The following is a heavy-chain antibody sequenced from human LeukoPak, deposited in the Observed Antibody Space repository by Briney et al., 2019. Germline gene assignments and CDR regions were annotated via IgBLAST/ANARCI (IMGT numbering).Heavy chain of an antibody. D-gene: IGHD6-13*01. CDR3: AKVWVAKAAALDY. Sequence: PGGSLRLSCAASGFSLSAYWMTWVRQAPGKGLEWVANINRDGSQKNHVDSVKGRFTISRDNSKNTLYLQMNSLRAEDTAVYYCAKVWVAKAAALDYWGQGTLVTVSS. CDR1: GFSLSAYW. CDR2: INRDGSQK. J-gene: IGHJ4*02. V-gene: IGHV3-7*01.